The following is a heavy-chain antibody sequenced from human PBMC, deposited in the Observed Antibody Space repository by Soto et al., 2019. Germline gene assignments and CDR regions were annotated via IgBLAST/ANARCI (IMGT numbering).Heavy chain of an antibody. CDR2: INPSGGST. D-gene: IGHD2-21*02. Sequence: QVQLVQSGAEVKKPGASVKVSCKASGYTFTSYYMHWVRQAPGQGLEWMGIINPSGGSTSYAQKCQGRVTMTRDTSTSTGYMELSSLRSEDTAVYYWASSVVVTAVEYFQHWGQGTLVTVSS. V-gene: IGHV1-46*01. CDR3: ASSVVVTAVEYFQH. CDR1: GYTFTSYY. J-gene: IGHJ1*01.